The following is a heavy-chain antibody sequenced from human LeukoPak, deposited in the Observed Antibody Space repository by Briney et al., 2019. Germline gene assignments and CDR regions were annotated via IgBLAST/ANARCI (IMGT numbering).Heavy chain of an antibody. J-gene: IGHJ4*02. CDR2: INSDGSST. CDR1: GFTFSSYW. D-gene: IGHD1-26*01. V-gene: IGHV3-74*01. CDR3: ARGYSGTYRIDY. Sequence: GGSLRLSCVASGFTFSSYWMHWVRQAPGKGLVWVSRINSDGSSTSYADSVKGRFTISRDNAKNTLSLQMNRLRADDTAVYYCARGYSGTYRIDYWGQGTLVTDSS.